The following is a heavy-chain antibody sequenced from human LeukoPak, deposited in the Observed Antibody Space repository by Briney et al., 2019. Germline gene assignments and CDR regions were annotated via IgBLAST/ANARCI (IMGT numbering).Heavy chain of an antibody. D-gene: IGHD4-17*01. CDR3: ARGSSTLTRHLDY. V-gene: IGHV3-66*01. CDR2: IYSGGNT. Sequence: GGSLRLSCAASGFTVSTNYMSWVRQAPGRGLEWVSVIYSGGNTYYADSVKGRFTISRDNSKNTLYLQMNSLGAEDTARYYCARGSSTLTRHLDYWGQGTPVTVSS. J-gene: IGHJ4*02. CDR1: GFTVSTNY.